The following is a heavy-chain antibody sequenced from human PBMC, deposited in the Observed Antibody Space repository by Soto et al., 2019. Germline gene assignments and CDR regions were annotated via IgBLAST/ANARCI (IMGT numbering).Heavy chain of an antibody. D-gene: IGHD3-3*01. V-gene: IGHV1-18*01. J-gene: IGHJ6*02. CDR3: ATDQLITTFGWYSKDYDCNDL. CDR2: ISTDNGNT. CDR1: GYTFTSSG. Sequence: ASVKVSCKASGYTFTSSGISWVRQAPGQGLEWMGWISTDNGNTNYAQHLQGRVSMTTDTSTSTAYMDLRSLRSDDTAVYYCATDQLITTFGWYSKDYDCNDLWGQGTPVTVSS.